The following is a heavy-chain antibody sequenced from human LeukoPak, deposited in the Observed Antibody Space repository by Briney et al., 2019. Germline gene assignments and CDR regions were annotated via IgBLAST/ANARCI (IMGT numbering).Heavy chain of an antibody. D-gene: IGHD5-18*01. J-gene: IGHJ4*02. Sequence: PSQTLSLTCTVSGGSVSTGSYYWSWIRQPAGRGLEWIGHIHTSGTMNYNASLKSRVRISVETSKNQFSLRLSSVTAADTAVYYCARDPHTAMAFDYWGQGTLVTVSS. CDR2: IHTSGTM. CDR1: GGSVSTGSYY. V-gene: IGHV4-61*09. CDR3: ARDPHTAMAFDY.